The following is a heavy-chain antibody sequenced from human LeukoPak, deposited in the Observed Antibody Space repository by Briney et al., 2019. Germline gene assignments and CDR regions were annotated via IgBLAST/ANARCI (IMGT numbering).Heavy chain of an antibody. D-gene: IGHD3-3*01. CDR3: ARFGTYYDFWSGYSRGAFDI. V-gene: IGHV4-59*01. J-gene: IGHJ3*02. CDR1: GGSISSYY. CDR2: IYYSGST. Sequence: SETLSLTCTVSGGSISSYYWSWIRQPPGKGLEWIGYIYYSGSTNYNPSPKSRVTISVDTSKNQFSLKLSSVTAADTAVYYCARFGTYYDFWSGYSRGAFDIWGQGTMVTVSS.